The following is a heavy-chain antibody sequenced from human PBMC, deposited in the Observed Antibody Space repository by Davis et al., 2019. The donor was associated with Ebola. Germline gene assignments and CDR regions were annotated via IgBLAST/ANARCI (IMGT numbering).Heavy chain of an antibody. Sequence: PGGSLRLSCAASGFTFSSYGMHWVRQAPGKGLERVAVIWYDGSNKYYADSVKGRFTISSDNSKNTLYLQMNSLRAEDPAGYYCARDLKKYYYYGMDVWGQGTTVTVAS. CDR3: ARDLKKYYYYGMDV. J-gene: IGHJ6*02. CDR2: IWYDGSNK. CDR1: GFTFSSYG. V-gene: IGHV3-33*01.